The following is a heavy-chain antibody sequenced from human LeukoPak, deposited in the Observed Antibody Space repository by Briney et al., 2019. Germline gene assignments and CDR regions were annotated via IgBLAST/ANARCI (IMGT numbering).Heavy chain of an antibody. V-gene: IGHV1-8*01. CDR1: GCTFTSYD. J-gene: IGHJ4*02. Sequence: ASVKVSCKASGCTFTSYDINWVRQATGQGLEWMGWMNPNSGNTGYAQKFQGRVTMTRNTSISTAYMELSSLRSEDTAVYYCAILRLGELSPVDYWGQGTLVTVSS. CDR3: AILRLGELSPVDY. CDR2: MNPNSGNT. D-gene: IGHD3-16*02.